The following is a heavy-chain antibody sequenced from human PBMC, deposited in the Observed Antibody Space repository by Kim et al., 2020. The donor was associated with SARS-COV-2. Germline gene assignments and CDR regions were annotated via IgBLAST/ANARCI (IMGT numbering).Heavy chain of an antibody. J-gene: IGHJ4*02. D-gene: IGHD5-12*01. V-gene: IGHV4-34*01. Sequence: NPSLKSRVTIAVATSKNQLSLKRSSVTAADTAVYYCARDGGLRERRTDYWGQGTLVIVSS. CDR3: ARDGGLRERRTDY.